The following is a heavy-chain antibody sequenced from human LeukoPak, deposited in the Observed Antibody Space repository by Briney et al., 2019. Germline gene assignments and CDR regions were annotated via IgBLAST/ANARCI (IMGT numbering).Heavy chain of an antibody. CDR2: VSAYNGNT. CDR3: ARDIAMVEQHPDAPPLDGMDV. Sequence: ASVKVSCKASGYTFTSYGISWVRQAPGQGLEWMGWVSAYNGNTNYAQKLQGRVTMTTDTSTSTAYMELRSLRSDDTAVYYCARDIAMVEQHPDAPPLDGMDVWGQGTTVTVSS. V-gene: IGHV1-18*01. CDR1: GYTFTSYG. D-gene: IGHD6-19*01. J-gene: IGHJ6*02.